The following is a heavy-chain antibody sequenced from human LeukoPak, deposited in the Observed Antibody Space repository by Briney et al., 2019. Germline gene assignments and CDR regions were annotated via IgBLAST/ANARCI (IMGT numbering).Heavy chain of an antibody. V-gene: IGHV5-51*01. CDR2: IYPDDSGT. CDR3: ARASNTAMLTAHFDY. D-gene: IGHD5-18*01. Sequence: GESLKISCKHSEYSFPNYCIGWVPQMPGKGLEWMGIIYPDDSGTKYSPSFQGQVTISADKSISTAYLQWGSLKASDTAMYYCARASNTAMLTAHFDYWGQGTLVTVSS. J-gene: IGHJ4*02. CDR1: EYSFPNYC.